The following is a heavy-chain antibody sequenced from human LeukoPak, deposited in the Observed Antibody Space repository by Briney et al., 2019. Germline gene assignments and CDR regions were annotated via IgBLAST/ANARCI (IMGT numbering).Heavy chain of an antibody. CDR3: VKGYDSSGPAYYFDY. V-gene: IGHV3-64D*09. CDR1: GFTFSSYA. D-gene: IGHD3-22*01. CDR2: ISSNGGST. Sequence: GGSLRLSCSASGFTFSSYAMHCVRQAPGKGLEYVSAISSNGGSTYYADSVKGRFTISRDNSKNTLYLQMSSLRAEDTAVYYCVKGYDSSGPAYYFDYWGQGTLVTVSS. J-gene: IGHJ4*02.